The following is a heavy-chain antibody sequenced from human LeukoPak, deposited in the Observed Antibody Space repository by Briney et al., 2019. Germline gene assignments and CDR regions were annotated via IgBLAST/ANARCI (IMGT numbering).Heavy chain of an antibody. J-gene: IGHJ4*02. V-gene: IGHV4-59*08. CDR2: IYYIGGT. CDR1: GGSISTYY. D-gene: IGHD6-13*01. Sequence: PSETLSLTCSVSGGSISTYYWSWIRQPPGKGLEWIGNIYYIGGTNYNPSLKSRVTISVDTSKNQFSLNLNSVTAADTAVYYCAWIISATGTGGYYFNYWGQGTLVTVSS. CDR3: AWIISATGTGGYYFNY.